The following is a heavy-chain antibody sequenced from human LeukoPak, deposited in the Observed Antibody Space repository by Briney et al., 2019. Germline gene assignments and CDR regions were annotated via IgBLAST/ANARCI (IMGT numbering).Heavy chain of an antibody. Sequence: ASVTVSFTASGYTFTSCAFSWVRQAPGQGIERVGWISASNGDTKYPQKLEGRVTMTTDTSTSTAYLELRSLRSDDTAVYYCARAVIGTYYSDYWGQGTLVTVSS. V-gene: IGHV1-18*01. J-gene: IGHJ4*02. D-gene: IGHD2-21*01. CDR3: ARAVIGTYYSDY. CDR2: ISASNGDT. CDR1: GYTFTSCA.